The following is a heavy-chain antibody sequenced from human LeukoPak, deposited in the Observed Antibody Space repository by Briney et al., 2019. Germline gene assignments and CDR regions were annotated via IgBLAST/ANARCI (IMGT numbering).Heavy chain of an antibody. V-gene: IGHV3-23*01. J-gene: IGHJ4*02. CDR3: AKGKYSSGGVPDY. CDR2: ISGGGEST. D-gene: IGHD6-19*01. CDR1: GFTFSSHA. Sequence: GGSLTLSCAASGFTFSSHAMNWVRQAPGKGLEWVSSISGGGESTYYADSVKGRFTVSRDNSKNTLYLQINSLRGEDTAVYYCAKGKYSSGGVPDYWGQGTLVTVSS.